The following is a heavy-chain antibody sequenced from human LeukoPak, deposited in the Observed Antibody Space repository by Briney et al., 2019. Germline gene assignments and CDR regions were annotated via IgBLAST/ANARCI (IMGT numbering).Heavy chain of an antibody. V-gene: IGHV4-34*01. CDR2: INHSGST. CDR1: GGSFSGYY. J-gene: IGHJ4*02. Sequence: PSETLPLTCAVYGGSFSGYYWSWIRQPPGKGLEWIGEINHSGSTNYNPSLKSRVTISVDTSKNQFSLKLSSVTAADTAVYYCARRRVRYSSGWYKDWGQGTLVTVSS. CDR3: ARRRVRYSSGWYKD. D-gene: IGHD6-19*01.